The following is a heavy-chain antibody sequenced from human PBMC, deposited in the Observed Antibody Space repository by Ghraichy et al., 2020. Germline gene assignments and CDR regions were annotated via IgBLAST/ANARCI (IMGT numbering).Heavy chain of an antibody. V-gene: IGHV4-34*01. CDR3: ARHGVYVRSGWSFDY. CDR1: GGSFSGDF. D-gene: IGHD6-19*01. Sequence: SETLSLTCAVFGGSFSGDFWSWIRQPPGQGQEWIGQIDPSGNTNYNPSLKSRVTISVDMSKNQFSLTLSSMTAADTAVYYCARHGVYVRSGWSFDYWGQGTLVTASS. J-gene: IGHJ4*02. CDR2: IDPSGNT.